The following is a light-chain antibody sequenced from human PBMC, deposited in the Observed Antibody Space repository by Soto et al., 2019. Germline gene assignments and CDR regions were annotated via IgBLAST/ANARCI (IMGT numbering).Light chain of an antibody. V-gene: IGKV3-20*01. CDR3: QQYGSSPRT. J-gene: IGKJ1*01. CDR1: QSVRNS. Sequence: EIVLTQSPATLSLSPGERATLSCRASQSVRNSLAWYQQQPGQAPRLLIYDASNRATGIPARFSGSGSGTDFTLTISRLEPEDFAVYYCQQYGSSPRTFGQGTKVDIK. CDR2: DAS.